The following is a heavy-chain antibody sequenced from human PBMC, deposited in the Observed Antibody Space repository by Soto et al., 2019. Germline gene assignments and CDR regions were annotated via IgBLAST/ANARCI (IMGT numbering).Heavy chain of an antibody. Sequence: SETLSLTCAVYGLSFSGYYWNLIRQPPGKGLEWIGEINHSGSTNYNPSLKSRVTISVDTSKNQFSLKLSSVTAADTAVYSCARGRVSSRGYKVDVWGQGTTVTVSS. CDR1: GLSFSGYY. CDR2: INHSGST. CDR3: ARGRVSSRGYKVDV. J-gene: IGHJ6*02. V-gene: IGHV4-34*01. D-gene: IGHD6-13*01.